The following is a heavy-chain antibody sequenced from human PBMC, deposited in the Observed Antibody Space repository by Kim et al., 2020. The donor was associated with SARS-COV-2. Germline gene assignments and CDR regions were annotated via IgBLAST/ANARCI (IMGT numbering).Heavy chain of an antibody. J-gene: IGHJ1*01. CDR3: ARAEQLDAEYFQH. D-gene: IGHD6-13*01. Sequence: YNPSLKSRVTISVDTSKNQFSLKLSSVTAADTAVYYCARAEQLDAEYFQHWGQDTLVTVSS. V-gene: IGHV4-31*02.